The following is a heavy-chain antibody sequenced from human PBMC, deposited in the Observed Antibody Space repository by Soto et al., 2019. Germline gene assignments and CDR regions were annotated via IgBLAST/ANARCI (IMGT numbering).Heavy chain of an antibody. D-gene: IGHD2-21*01. CDR1: GDSISTYY. J-gene: IGHJ4*02. CDR2: IHYTGSA. V-gene: IGHV4-59*01. CDR3: ARDWGGGTSFDH. Sequence: QVQLQESGPGLVKPSETLSLTCTVSGDSISTYYWSWIRQPPPKGLEGIGYIHYTGSANNSPSLRSRVTISVDTSKNQFSLKLRSVTAADTAVYYGARDWGGGTSFDHWGQGTLVTVSS.